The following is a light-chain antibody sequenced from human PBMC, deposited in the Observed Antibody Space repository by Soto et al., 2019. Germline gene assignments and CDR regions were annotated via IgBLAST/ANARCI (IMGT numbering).Light chain of an antibody. V-gene: IGLV1-47*01. CDR1: SSNIGGNF. CDR2: RNN. CDR3: AAWDDSLSGVV. J-gene: IGLJ3*02. Sequence: QSVLTQPPSASGTPGQRVTISCSGSSSNIGGNFVSLYQQLPGTAPKLLIHRNNQRPSGVPDRLSGSKSGTSASLAISGLLFEDEAYYYCAAWDDSLSGVVFGGGTKVTVL.